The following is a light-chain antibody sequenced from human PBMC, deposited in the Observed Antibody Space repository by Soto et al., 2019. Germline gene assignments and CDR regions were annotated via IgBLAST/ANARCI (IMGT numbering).Light chain of an antibody. J-gene: IGKJ1*01. CDR2: DAS. CDR3: QQRSDWPRT. CDR1: QSVSSY. Sequence: TQSPSTLSASVGDRVTITCRASQSVSSYLVWYQQKPGQSPRLLIYDASNRATGIPARFSGSGSGTDFTLTISSLEPEDFAIYYCQQRSDWPRTFGQGTRVEIK. V-gene: IGKV3-11*01.